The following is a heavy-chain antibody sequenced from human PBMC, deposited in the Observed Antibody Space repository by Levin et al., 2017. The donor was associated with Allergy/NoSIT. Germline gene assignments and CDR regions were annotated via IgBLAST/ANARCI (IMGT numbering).Heavy chain of an antibody. CDR2: ISSSGGST. V-gene: IGHV3-23*01. D-gene: IGHD2-15*01. CDR3: ARDKESRYCSGGSCYSGDYYYVIDV. J-gene: IGHJ6*02. CDR1: GFTFSSYA. Sequence: GESLKISCAASGFTFSSYAMSWVRQAPGKGLEWVSGISSSGGSTYYADSEKGRFTISRDNSKNTLYLQMNSLRAEDTAVYYCARDKESRYCSGGSCYSGDYYYVIDVWGQGTTVTVSS.